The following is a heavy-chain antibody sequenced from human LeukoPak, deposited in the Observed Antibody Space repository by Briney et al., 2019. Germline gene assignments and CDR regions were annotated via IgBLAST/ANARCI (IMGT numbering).Heavy chain of an antibody. CDR3: ARARPSYNPNSFDS. CDR2: ISAYNGYT. D-gene: IGHD1-14*01. J-gene: IGHJ5*01. V-gene: IGHV1-18*01. CDR1: GYTFTSHG. Sequence: ASVKVSCKASGYTFTSHGISWVRQAPGHGLEWMGWISAYNGYTNYAQNLQGRVTMTTDTSTSTAFLELRSLRSDDTAMYYCARARPSYNPNSFDSWGQGTLVTVSS.